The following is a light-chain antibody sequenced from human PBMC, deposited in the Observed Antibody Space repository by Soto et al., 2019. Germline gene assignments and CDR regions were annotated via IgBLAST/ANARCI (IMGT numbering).Light chain of an antibody. J-gene: IGLJ1*01. Sequence: QSVLTQPASVSGSPGQSFTISCTGTSXDVGAYNLVSWYQQYPGKAPKLMIYEVSNRPSGVSNRFSGSKSGNTASLTISGLQAEDEADYYCCTSYEGGGKYVFGTGTKVTVL. CDR2: EVS. CDR3: TSYEGGGKYV. V-gene: IGLV2-14*01. CDR1: SXDVGAYNL.